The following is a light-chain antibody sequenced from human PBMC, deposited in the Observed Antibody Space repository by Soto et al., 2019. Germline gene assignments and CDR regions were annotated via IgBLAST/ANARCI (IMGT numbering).Light chain of an antibody. CDR2: AVS. CDR3: HQYGSSPGT. V-gene: IGKV3-20*01. CDR1: QSVRSN. Sequence: EIVITQTPVTLSVSLGERDTLSCRASQSVRSNLAWYQQKPGQAPWLLIYAVSIRSTGIPARFRGSGSGADFPLTISRLEPEDFAVYYCHQYGSSPGTFGQGTKVDIK. J-gene: IGKJ2*01.